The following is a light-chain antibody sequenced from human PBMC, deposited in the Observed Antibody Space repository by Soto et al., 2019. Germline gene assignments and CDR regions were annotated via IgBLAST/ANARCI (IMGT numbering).Light chain of an antibody. CDR3: QQYSSSPFT. Sequence: ESVLTQSPGTLSMSPGERATLSCRASQSVSSSYLAWYQQKPGQAPRLLIYGASSRATGIPDRFSGSGPGTDFTLTISRLEPEDFAMYYCQQYSSSPFTFGPGTKVDIK. CDR2: GAS. CDR1: QSVSSSY. J-gene: IGKJ3*01. V-gene: IGKV3-20*01.